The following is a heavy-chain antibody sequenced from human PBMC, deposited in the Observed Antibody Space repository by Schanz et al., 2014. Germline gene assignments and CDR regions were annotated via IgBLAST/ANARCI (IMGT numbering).Heavy chain of an antibody. J-gene: IGHJ4*02. V-gene: IGHV3-15*01. CDR3: TADLWFGAVWGVW. Sequence: EVQLLESGGGLVKPGGSLRLSCATSGFTLNNAWMNWVRQAPGKGLQWVARIKSKTDGGTRDYAAPVKGRFTISTDDSKNTVYRQINSLQTEDTAVYYCTADLWFGAVWGVWWGQGTLVTVSS. D-gene: IGHD3-10*01. CDR2: IKSKTDGGTR. CDR1: GFTLNNAW.